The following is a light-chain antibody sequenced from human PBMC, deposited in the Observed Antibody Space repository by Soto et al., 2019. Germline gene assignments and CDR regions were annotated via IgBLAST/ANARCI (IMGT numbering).Light chain of an antibody. V-gene: IGKV3D-7*01. Sequence: EIVLTHLPVTLSLCPGQRATLSCWASHRLSRTYLAWYQQKPGQAPRLLIYGTSDRATGAPARFSGSGSGTDFTLTITTLQPEDFATYYCQQTYRTPPTFGQGTKVDIK. CDR3: QQTYRTPPT. CDR1: HRLSRTY. CDR2: GTS. J-gene: IGKJ1*01.